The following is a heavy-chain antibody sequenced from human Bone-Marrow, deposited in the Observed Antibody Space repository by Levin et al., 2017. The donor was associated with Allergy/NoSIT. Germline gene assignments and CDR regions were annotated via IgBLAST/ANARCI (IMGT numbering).Heavy chain of an antibody. Sequence: QTLSLTCTFSGFSLSTGGVGVGWIRQPPGKALECLALIYWDDDKRYSPSLRSRLTITKDTSKNQVVLTMTNMDPVDTATYYCAHRRGGYSWNDGDFDYWGQGTLVTVSS. J-gene: IGHJ4*02. CDR1: GFSLSTGGVG. V-gene: IGHV2-5*02. CDR3: AHRRGGYSWNDGDFDY. D-gene: IGHD1-20*01. CDR2: IYWDDDK.